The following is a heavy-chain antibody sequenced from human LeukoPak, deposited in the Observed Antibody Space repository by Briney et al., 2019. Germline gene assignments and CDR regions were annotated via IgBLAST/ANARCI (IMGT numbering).Heavy chain of an antibody. V-gene: IGHV3-7*01. CDR3: ARDTDGSLDF. CDR2: IKQDGSTK. D-gene: IGHD1-26*01. J-gene: IGHJ4*02. CDR1: GFTFTNSW. Sequence: GGSLRLSRAASGFTFTNSWMAWVRQAPGKGLEWVANIKQDGSTKHYADSLKGRFTISRDNPKNSLYLQMNSLRADDTAVYYCARDTDGSLDFWGQGILVTVAS.